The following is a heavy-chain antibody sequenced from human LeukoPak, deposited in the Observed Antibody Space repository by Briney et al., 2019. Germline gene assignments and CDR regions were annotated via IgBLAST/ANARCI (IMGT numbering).Heavy chain of an antibody. V-gene: IGHV3-53*01. J-gene: IGHJ6*03. CDR3: ARAIQQAGPHYYYYYMDV. CDR2: TYSGGST. CDR1: GFTVSSTY. Sequence: PGGSLRLSCAASGFTVSSTYMSWVRQAPGKGLEWVSITYSGGSTYYADSVKGRFTISRDSSKNTLNLQMNSLRADDTAVYYCARAIQQAGPHYYYYYMDVWGKGTTVTVSS. D-gene: IGHD6-13*01.